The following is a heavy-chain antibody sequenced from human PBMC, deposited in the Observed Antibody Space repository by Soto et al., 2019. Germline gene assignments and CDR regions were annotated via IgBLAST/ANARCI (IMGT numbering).Heavy chain of an antibody. CDR1: GYTFTSYD. CDR3: ARTLYGENVDY. V-gene: IGHV1-8*01. D-gene: IGHD4-17*01. CDR2: MNPNSGNT. J-gene: IGHJ4*02. Sequence: QVQLVQSGAEVKKPGASVKVSCKASGYTFTSYDINWVRQATGQGLEWMGWMNPNSGNTGYAQKFQGRVTITRNTSISTAYMEMSSLRSEVTAMYYCARTLYGENVDYWGQGTLVSVSS.